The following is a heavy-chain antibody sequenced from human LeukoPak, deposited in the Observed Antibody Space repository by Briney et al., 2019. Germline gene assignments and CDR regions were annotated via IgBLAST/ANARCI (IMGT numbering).Heavy chain of an antibody. CDR2: INPNSGGT. Sequence: ASVKVSCKASGYTFTGYYMHWVRQAPGQGLEWMGWINPNSGGTNYAQKFQGRVTMTRDTSISTAYMELRSLRSDDTAVYYCARDRLDGYSGYDLGYRFDYWGQGTLVTVSS. CDR3: ARDRLDGYSGYDLGYRFDY. J-gene: IGHJ4*02. CDR1: GYTFTGYY. V-gene: IGHV1-2*02. D-gene: IGHD5-12*01.